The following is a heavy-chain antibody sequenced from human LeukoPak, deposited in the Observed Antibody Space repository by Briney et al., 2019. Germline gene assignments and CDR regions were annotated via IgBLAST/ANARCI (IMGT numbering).Heavy chain of an antibody. V-gene: IGHV1-2*06. CDR1: GYTFTGYY. CDR3: ARAGGDDYGDYGYFDY. D-gene: IGHD4-17*01. Sequence: ASVKVSCKASGYTFTGYYMHWVRQAPGQGLEWMGRINPNSGGTNYAQKFQGRVTMTRDTSISTAHMELSRLRSDDTAVYYCARAGGDDYGDYGYFDYWGQGTLVTVSS. CDR2: INPNSGGT. J-gene: IGHJ4*02.